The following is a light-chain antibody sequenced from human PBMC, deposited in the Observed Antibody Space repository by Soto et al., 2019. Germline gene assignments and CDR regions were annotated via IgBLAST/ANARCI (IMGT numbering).Light chain of an antibody. CDR3: QQLNSYPIT. CDR1: QGIRSY. Sequence: DIQLTQSPSFLSASVGDRVTITCRASQGIRSYLAWYQQKPGRAPKLLMYIASTLQTGVPSRFSGSGSGTEFTLTITSLQPEDFATYYCQQLNSYPITFGQGTRLEIK. V-gene: IGKV1-9*01. J-gene: IGKJ5*01. CDR2: IAS.